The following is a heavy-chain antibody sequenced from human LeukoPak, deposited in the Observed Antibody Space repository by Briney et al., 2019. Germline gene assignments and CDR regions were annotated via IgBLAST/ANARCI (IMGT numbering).Heavy chain of an antibody. CDR2: INHSGST. CDR3: ARGLNSGSYRYYFDY. V-gene: IGHV4-34*01. D-gene: IGHD1-26*01. CDR1: GGSFSGYY. J-gene: IGHJ4*02. Sequence: SETLSLTCAVYGGSFSGYYWSWIRQPPGKGLEWIGEINHSGSTNYNPSLKSRVTISVDTSKNQFSLKLSSVTAADTAVYYCARGLNSGSYRYYFDYWGQGTLVTVSS.